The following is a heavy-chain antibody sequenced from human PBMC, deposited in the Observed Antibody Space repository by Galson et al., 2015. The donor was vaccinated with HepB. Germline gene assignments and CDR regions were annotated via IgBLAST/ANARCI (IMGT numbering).Heavy chain of an antibody. V-gene: IGHV3-53*01. CDR3: AKTKGWFGRYFDS. D-gene: IGHD6-19*01. CDR2: VYSSGST. CDR1: GFTVSNNY. J-gene: IGHJ4*02. Sequence: SLRLSCAASGFTVSNNYMTWVRQAPGKGLEWVSFVYSSGSTYHADPVKGRFTASRDSSKNTLYLQMHSVRAEDTAVYYCAKTKGWFGRYFDSWGQGTLVAVSS.